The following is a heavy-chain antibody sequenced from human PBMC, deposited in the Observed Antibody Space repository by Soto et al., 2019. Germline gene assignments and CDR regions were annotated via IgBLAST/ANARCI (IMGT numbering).Heavy chain of an antibody. J-gene: IGHJ4*02. CDR3: ARGSNGVSPGY. D-gene: IGHD3-10*01. V-gene: IGHV4-31*03. Sequence: QVQLQESGPGLVKPSQTLSLTCTVSGGSISSGGYYWSWIRQHPGKGLEWIGYIYYSGSTYYNPYLTSRVTISLDTTKDQFSLKLSSVSAADTAVYYCARGSNGVSPGYWGQGTLVTVSS. CDR1: GGSISSGGYY. CDR2: IYYSGST.